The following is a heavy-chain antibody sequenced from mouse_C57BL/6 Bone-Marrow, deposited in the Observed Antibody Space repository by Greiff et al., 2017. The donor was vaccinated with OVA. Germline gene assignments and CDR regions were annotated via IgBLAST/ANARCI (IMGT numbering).Heavy chain of an antibody. CDR3: ARIGPREAMDY. CDR1: GYSLSTFWMG. Sequence: QVTLQVSGPGILQPSQTLSLTCSSSGYSLSTFWMGVGWIRQPSGKGLEWLAHIWWGDANYYNPALKSRRTISKDTSKNQVFLKIANVEPADTATYYCARIGPREAMDYWGQGTSVTVSS. CDR2: IWWGDAN. J-gene: IGHJ4*01. V-gene: IGHV8-8*01.